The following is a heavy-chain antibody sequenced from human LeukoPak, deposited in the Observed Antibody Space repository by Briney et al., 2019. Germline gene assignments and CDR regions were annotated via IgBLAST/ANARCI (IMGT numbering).Heavy chain of an antibody. Sequence: PSETLSLTCTVSGGSISSSSYYWGWIRQPPGKGLEWIGSIYYSGSTYYNPSLKSRVTISVDTSKNQFSLKLSSVTAADTAVYYCARVDNWNYGDFQHWGQGTLVTVSS. J-gene: IGHJ1*01. V-gene: IGHV4-39*01. D-gene: IGHD1-7*01. CDR3: ARVDNWNYGDFQH. CDR2: IYYSGST. CDR1: GGSISSSSYY.